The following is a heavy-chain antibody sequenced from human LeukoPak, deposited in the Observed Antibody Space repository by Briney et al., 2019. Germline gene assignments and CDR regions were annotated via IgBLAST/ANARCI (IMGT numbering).Heavy chain of an antibody. J-gene: IGHJ3*02. CDR2: ISSSSSYI. Sequence: GGSLRLSCAASGFTFSSYSMNWVRQAPGKGLEWVSSISSSSSYIYYADSVKGRFTISRDNAKSSLYLQMNSLRAEDTAVYYCARDLRVGATRYAFDIWGQGTMVTVSS. V-gene: IGHV3-21*01. CDR3: ARDLRVGATRYAFDI. D-gene: IGHD1-26*01. CDR1: GFTFSSYS.